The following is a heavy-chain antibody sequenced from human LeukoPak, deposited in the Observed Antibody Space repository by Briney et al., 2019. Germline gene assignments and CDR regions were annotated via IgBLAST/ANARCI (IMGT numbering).Heavy chain of an antibody. D-gene: IGHD6-13*01. Sequence: SETLSLTCTVSGGSISSGSYYWSWIRQPAGKGLEWIGRIYTSGSTNYNPSLKSRVTISVDTSKNQFSLKLSSVTAADTAVYYCARVDPTAALDYWGQGTLVTVSS. CDR3: ARVDPTAALDY. V-gene: IGHV4-61*02. CDR2: IYTSGST. J-gene: IGHJ4*02. CDR1: GGSISSGSYY.